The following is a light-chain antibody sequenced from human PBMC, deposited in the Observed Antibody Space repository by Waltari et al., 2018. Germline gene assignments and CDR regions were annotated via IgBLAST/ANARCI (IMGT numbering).Light chain of an antibody. CDR1: QSISTY. Sequence: QMTQSPSSLSASVGDRVTIACRAIQSISTYLNWYRHKPGKAPELLIFAASSLQSGVPSRFSGSGSGTDFTLTISSLQAEDFATYYCQQSYTPPPTFGQGTRLDIK. CDR2: AAS. J-gene: IGKJ5*01. V-gene: IGKV1-39*01. CDR3: QQSYTPPPT.